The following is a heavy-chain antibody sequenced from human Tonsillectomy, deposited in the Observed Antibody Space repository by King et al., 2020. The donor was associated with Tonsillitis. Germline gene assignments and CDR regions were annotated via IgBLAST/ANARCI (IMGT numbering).Heavy chain of an antibody. CDR3: ARLSRDKYDASVYRPSYFYGMDV. J-gene: IGHJ6*02. CDR1: GFSFTRYW. CDR2: IYPDDSDT. Sequence: QLVQSGAEVKKPGESLKISCKGSGFSFTRYWIGWVRQMPGKGLEWMGIIYPDDSDTRYCPSFQGQVTIPADKSISTAYLQWSGLKASDSAIYYCARLSRDKYDASVYRPSYFYGMDVWGQGTTVTVSS. D-gene: IGHD3-16*02. V-gene: IGHV5-51*01.